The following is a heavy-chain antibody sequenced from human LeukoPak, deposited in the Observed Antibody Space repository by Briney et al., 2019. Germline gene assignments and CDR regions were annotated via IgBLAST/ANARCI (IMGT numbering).Heavy chain of an antibody. CDR3: ARGWEFGAP. V-gene: IGHV3-74*01. D-gene: IGHD3-10*01. CDR2: INSDGSST. Sequence: GGSLRLSCAASGFTFSSYWMHWVRQTPGKGLVWVSRINSDGSSTFYADSVKGRFTISRDNAKNTLYLQMNGLRVEDTAVYYCARGWEFGAPWGQGTLVTVSS. J-gene: IGHJ5*02. CDR1: GFTFSSYW.